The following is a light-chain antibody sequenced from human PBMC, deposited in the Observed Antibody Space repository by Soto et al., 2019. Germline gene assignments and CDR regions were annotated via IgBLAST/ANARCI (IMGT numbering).Light chain of an antibody. CDR1: SSDVGGYNY. V-gene: IGLV2-14*01. J-gene: IGLJ2*01. CDR3: SSYTSSSTLVV. CDR2: EVS. Sequence: HSVLTQPASVSGSPGQSITISCTGTSSDVGGYNYVSWYQQHPGKAPKLMIYEVSNRPSGVSHRFSGSKSGNTASLTISGLQAEDEDDYYCSSYTSSSTLVVFGGGTKLTVL.